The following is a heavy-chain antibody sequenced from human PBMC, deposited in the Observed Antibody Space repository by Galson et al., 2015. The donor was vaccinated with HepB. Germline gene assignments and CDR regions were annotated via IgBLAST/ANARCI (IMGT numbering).Heavy chain of an antibody. CDR2: DIPLFGRP. J-gene: IGHJ6*02. V-gene: IGHV1-69*06. CDR3: AKDRGVATELDV. D-gene: IGHD3-10*01. CDR1: GGTFRRYA. Sequence: SVKVSCKASGGTFRRYAISWVRQAPGQGLEWMGGDIPLFGRPYYAQKFQDRVTITADKSTGTAYMELNNLRSEDTAVYYCAKDRGVATELDVWGQGTTVTVSS.